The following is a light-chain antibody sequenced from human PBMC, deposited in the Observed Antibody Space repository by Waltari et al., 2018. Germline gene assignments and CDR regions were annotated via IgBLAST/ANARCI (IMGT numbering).Light chain of an antibody. J-gene: IGKJ1*01. CDR1: QSVGRT. CDR3: QHYVRLLVT. V-gene: IGKV3-20*01. Sequence: EIVLTQSPGTLSLSPGERATLSCRTSQSVGRTLAWYQQKPGQAPRLLIYGASIRATGIPDRCSGSGSGTDFSLTISRLEPEDFAVYYCQHYVRLLVTFGQGTKVEIK. CDR2: GAS.